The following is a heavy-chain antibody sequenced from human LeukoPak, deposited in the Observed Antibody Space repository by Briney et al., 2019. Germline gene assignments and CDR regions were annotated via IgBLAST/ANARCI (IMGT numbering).Heavy chain of an antibody. V-gene: IGHV3-11*01. CDR1: GFTFSDYY. Sequence: GSLRLSCAASGFTFSDYYMSWIRQAPGKGLEWVSYISSSGSTIYYADSMKGRFTISRDNAKNSLYLQMNSLRAEDTAVYYCARDYGSGSYYKLWGQGTLVTVSS. D-gene: IGHD3-10*01. J-gene: IGHJ4*02. CDR2: ISSSGSTI. CDR3: ARDYGSGSYYKL.